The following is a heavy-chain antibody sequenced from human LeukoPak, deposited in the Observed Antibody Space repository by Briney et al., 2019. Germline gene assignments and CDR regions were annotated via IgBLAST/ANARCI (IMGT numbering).Heavy chain of an antibody. D-gene: IGHD3-9*01. CDR3: AREEQHFDWLLSRNVGYFDL. J-gene: IGHJ2*01. CDR1: GGSISSNSYY. V-gene: IGHV4-39*02. CDR2: IYYSGRT. Sequence: NPSETLSLICTVSGGSISSNSYYWGWIRQPPGKGLEWIGSIYYSGRTYYNPSLKSRVTISVDTSKNQFSLKLSSVTAADTAVYYCAREEQHFDWLLSRNVGYFDLWGLGTLVTVSS.